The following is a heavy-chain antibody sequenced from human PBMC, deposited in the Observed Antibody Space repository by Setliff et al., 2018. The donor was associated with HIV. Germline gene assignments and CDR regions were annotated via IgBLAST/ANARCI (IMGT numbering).Heavy chain of an antibody. CDR1: GYSFTGYW. V-gene: IGHV1-2*06. D-gene: IGHD3-10*01. J-gene: IGHJ5*02. CDR2: INPHSGAT. CDR3: AKDSDFGGTTNWFDP. Sequence: ASVKVSCKASGYSFTGYWMHWVRQAPGQGLEWMGRINPHSGATNYAQKFQGRVTMTRDTSIATAYMDLSRLTSDDTAVYYCAKDSDFGGTTNWFDPWGQGTLVTVSS.